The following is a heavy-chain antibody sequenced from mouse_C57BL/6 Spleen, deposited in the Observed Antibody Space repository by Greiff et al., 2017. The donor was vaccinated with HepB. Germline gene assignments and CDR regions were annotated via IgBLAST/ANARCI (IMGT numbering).Heavy chain of an antibody. CDR2: ISSGGDYI. Sequence: EVKVVESGEGLVKPGGSLKLSCAASGFTFSSYAMSWVRQTPEKRLEWVAYISSGGDYIYYADTVKGRFTISRVNARNTLYLQMSSLKSEDTAMYYCTRGGDDSPRYAMDYWGQGTSVTVSS. V-gene: IGHV5-9-1*02. D-gene: IGHD2-4*01. J-gene: IGHJ4*01. CDR1: GFTFSSYA. CDR3: TRGGDDSPRYAMDY.